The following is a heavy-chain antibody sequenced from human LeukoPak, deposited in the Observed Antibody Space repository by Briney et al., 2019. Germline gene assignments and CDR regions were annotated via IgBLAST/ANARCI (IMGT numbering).Heavy chain of an antibody. CDR3: ARGRNSRAEDY. D-gene: IGHD4-23*01. CDR1: GYTFTSYY. CDR2: IKPSGDST. Sequence: GASVKVSCKASGYTFTSYYIHWVRRAPGQGLEWMGIIKPSGDSTNYAQKFQGRVTMTRDTSTSTVYMELSSLRSEDTAVYYCARGRNSRAEDYWGQGTLVTVSS. J-gene: IGHJ4*02. V-gene: IGHV1-46*01.